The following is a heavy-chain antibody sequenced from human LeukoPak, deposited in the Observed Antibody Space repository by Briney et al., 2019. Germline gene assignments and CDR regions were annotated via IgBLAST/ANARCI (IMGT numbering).Heavy chain of an antibody. D-gene: IGHD2-8*02. V-gene: IGHV4-38-2*01. J-gene: IGHJ5*02. Sequence: SETLSLTCAVSGYSISSGYYWGWIRQPPGKGLEWIGSIYQSGSTYYNPSLKSRVTISVDTSKNQFSLKLSSVTAADTAVYYCAREVYTGTGRFDPWGQGTLVTVSS. CDR3: AREVYTGTGRFDP. CDR2: IYQSGST. CDR1: GYSISSGYY.